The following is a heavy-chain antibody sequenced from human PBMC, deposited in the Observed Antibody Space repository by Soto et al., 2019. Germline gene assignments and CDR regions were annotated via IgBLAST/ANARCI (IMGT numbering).Heavy chain of an antibody. Sequence: GGSLRLSCAASGFTVSSNYMSWVRQAPGKGLEWVSVIYSGGSTYYADSVKGRFTISRHNSKNTLYLQMNSLRAEDTAVYYCARGWSYYYDSSGPIKAPFDYWGQGTLVTVSS. CDR2: IYSGGST. D-gene: IGHD3-22*01. V-gene: IGHV3-53*04. CDR1: GFTVSSNY. J-gene: IGHJ4*02. CDR3: ARGWSYYYDSSGPIKAPFDY.